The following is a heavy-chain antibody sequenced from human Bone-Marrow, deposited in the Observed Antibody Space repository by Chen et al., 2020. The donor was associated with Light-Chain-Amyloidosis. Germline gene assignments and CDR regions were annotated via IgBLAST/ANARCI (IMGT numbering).Heavy chain of an antibody. J-gene: IGHJ4*02. D-gene: IGHD6-25*01. CDR3: ARDSGEAAADDS. CDR2: ISWNSNSI. V-gene: IGHV3-9*01. Sequence: EGQLVQSGGGLVQPGGSLRLSCEASGFTFDDYAMHWVRQVPGKGPEWVSSISWNSNSIAYADSVRGRFTIYRDNAKNSLYLQMHSLRAEDTAVYYCARDSGEAAADDSWGQGTLVTVSS. CDR1: GFTFDDYA.